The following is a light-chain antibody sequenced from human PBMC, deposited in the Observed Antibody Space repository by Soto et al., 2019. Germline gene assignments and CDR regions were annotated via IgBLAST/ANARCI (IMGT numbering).Light chain of an antibody. CDR2: KAS. CDR1: HNIDSW. CDR3: QQHADYPST. Sequence: DIQMTQSPSTLSASIGDTVTITCRASHNIDSWLAWFQHKAGKAPNLLIYKASTLERGVPLRFSGSASGTEFTLTISSLQPDDFATYYCQQHADYPSTFGGGTKVDIK. J-gene: IGKJ4*01. V-gene: IGKV1-5*03.